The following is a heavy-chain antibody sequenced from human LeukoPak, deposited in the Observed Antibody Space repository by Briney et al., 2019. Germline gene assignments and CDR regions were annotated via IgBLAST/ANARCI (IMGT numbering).Heavy chain of an antibody. CDR3: ASGRDPYGSGSYFFDI. CDR2: ISGSGGST. V-gene: IGHV3-23*01. J-gene: IGHJ3*02. Sequence: GGSLRLSCAASGFTFSSYAMSWVRQAPGKGLEWVSAISGSGGSTYYADSVKGRFTISRDNAKKSLYLQMNSLRAEDTAVYYCASGRDPYGSGSYFFDIWGQGTMVTVSS. D-gene: IGHD3-10*01. CDR1: GFTFSSYA.